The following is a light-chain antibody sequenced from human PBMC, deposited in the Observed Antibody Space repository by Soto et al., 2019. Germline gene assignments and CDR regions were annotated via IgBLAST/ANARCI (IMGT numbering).Light chain of an antibody. J-gene: IGLJ2*01. V-gene: IGLV2-11*01. CDR2: DVS. CDR3: CSYAGSYSVV. Sequence: QSALTQPRSVSESPGQSVTISCTGTSSDVGGYNYVSWYQQHPGKAPKLMIYDVSKRPSGVPDRFSGSKSGNRASQTISGLQAEDEADYYCCSYAGSYSVVFGGGTKLTVL. CDR1: SSDVGGYNY.